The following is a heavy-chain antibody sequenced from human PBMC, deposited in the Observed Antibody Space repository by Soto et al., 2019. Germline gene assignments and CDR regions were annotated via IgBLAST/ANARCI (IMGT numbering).Heavy chain of an antibody. CDR3: AKDQGSSWYEIDY. V-gene: IGHV3-23*01. Sequence: EVQRLESGGGLVQPGGSLRDSCAASGFTFSNYAVTWVRQAPGKGLEWVSTISGSGGSTYYADSVKGRFTISRDNSKNTLYLQMNSLRAEDTAVYYCAKDQGSSWYEIDYWGQGTLVTVSS. J-gene: IGHJ4*02. CDR2: ISGSGGST. CDR1: GFTFSNYA. D-gene: IGHD6-13*01.